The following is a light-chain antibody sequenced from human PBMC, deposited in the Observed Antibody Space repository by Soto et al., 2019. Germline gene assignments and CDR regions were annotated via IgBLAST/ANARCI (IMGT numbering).Light chain of an antibody. CDR3: QQYNSDST. CDR1: QSISIW. V-gene: IGKV1-5*03. Sequence: QMTQSPSTLSASVGDRVTITCRASQSISIWLAWYQQKPGKAPKLLIYKASSLESEVPSRFSSSGSGTEFTLTINSLQPDDSATYYCQQYNSDSTFGQGTKVEIK. J-gene: IGKJ1*01. CDR2: KAS.